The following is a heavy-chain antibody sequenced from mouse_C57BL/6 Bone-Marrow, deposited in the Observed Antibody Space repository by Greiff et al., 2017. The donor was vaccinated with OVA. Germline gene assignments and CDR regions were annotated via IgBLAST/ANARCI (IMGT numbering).Heavy chain of an antibody. J-gene: IGHJ2*01. D-gene: IGHD2-3*01. CDR3: AREGGYSGY. CDR1: GFTFSSYA. CDR2: ISDGGSYT. V-gene: IGHV5-4*01. Sequence: EVQVVESGGGLVKPGGSLKLSCAASGFTFSSYAMSWVRQTPEKRLEWVATISDGGSYTYYPDNVQGRFTISRDNAKNNLYLQMSHLKSEDTAMYYCAREGGYSGYWGQGTTLTVSS.